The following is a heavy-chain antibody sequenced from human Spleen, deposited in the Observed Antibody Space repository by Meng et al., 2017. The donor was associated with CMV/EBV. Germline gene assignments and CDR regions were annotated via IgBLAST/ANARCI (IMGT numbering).Heavy chain of an antibody. CDR1: GYRFTNYW. V-gene: IGHV5-51*01. D-gene: IGHD5-24*01. CDR3: AKLNGQMAAHY. J-gene: IGHJ4*02. Sequence: GGSLRLSCKASGYRFTNYWIGWVRQMPGKGLEWMGIIYPGDSDTRYSPSFQGQVTISADKSITTAYLRWSSLKASDTAMYYCAKLNGQMAAHYWGQGTLVTVSS. CDR2: IYPGDSDT.